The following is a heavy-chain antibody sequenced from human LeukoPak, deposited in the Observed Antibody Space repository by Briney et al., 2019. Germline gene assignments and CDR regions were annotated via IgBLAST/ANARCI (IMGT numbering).Heavy chain of an antibody. J-gene: IGHJ5*02. CDR1: GGSFSGYY. CDR3: ARVRGRSWFDP. CDR2: INQDGSDK. D-gene: IGHD3-10*01. V-gene: IGHV3-7*01. Sequence: ETLSLTCAVYGGSFSGYYWSWIRQPPGKGLEWVANINQDGSDKYYVDSVKGRFTISRDNTKNSLYLQMSSLRAEDTALYYCARVRGRSWFDPWGQGTLVSVSS.